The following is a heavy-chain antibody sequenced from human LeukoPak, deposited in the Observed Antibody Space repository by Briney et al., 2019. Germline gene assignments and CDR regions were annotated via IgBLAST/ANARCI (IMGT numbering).Heavy chain of an antibody. J-gene: IGHJ3*02. D-gene: IGHD2-15*01. CDR3: ARVVVASTLHDAFDI. V-gene: IGHV3-21*01. Sequence: PGGSLRLSCAASGFTFSSYTMNWVRQAPGKGLEWVSSISSSSSFIYYADSVKGRFTISRDNAKNSLYLQMNSLRAEDTAVYFCARVVVASTLHDAFDIWGQGTMVTVSS. CDR1: GFTFSSYT. CDR2: ISSSSSFI.